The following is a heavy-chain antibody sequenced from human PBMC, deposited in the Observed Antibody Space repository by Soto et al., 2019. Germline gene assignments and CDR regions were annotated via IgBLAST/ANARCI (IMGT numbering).Heavy chain of an antibody. J-gene: IGHJ5*02. V-gene: IGHV4-59*01. CDR1: GGSISSYY. CDR3: ARAYDTNWFDP. Sequence: SETLSLTCTVSGGSISSYYWSWIRQPPGKGLEWIGYIYYSGSTNYNPSLKSRVTISVDTSKNQFSLKLSSVTAADTAVYYCARAYDTNWFDPWGQGALVT. D-gene: IGHD2-8*01. CDR2: IYYSGST.